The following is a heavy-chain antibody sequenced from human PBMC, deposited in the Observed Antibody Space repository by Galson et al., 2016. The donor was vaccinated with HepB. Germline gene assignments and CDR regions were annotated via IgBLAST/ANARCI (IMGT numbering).Heavy chain of an antibody. CDR2: ISSSSTTI. V-gene: IGHV3-48*02. CDR3: ARDIMGPVHAFDI. CDR1: GFTFSSDW. Sequence: SLRLSCAASGFTFSSDWMHWVRQGPGRGLEWVAYISSSSTTIYYADSVKGRFTISRDNAKNSLYLQMNSLRDEDTAVYYCARDIMGPVHAFDIWGQGTMVTVSS. J-gene: IGHJ3*02. D-gene: IGHD2-8*01.